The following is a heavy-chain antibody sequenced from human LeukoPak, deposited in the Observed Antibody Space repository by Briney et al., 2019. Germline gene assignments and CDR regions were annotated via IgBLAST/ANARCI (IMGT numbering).Heavy chain of an antibody. J-gene: IGHJ2*01. V-gene: IGHV4-59*01. Sequence: SETLPLTCTVSGGSISSYYWSWIRQPPGKGLEWIGYIYYSGSTNYNPSLKSRVTISVDTSKNQFSLKLSSVTAADTAVYYCARGLRYWYFDLWGRGTLVTVSS. CDR3: ARGLRYWYFDL. CDR2: IYYSGST. CDR1: GGSISSYY. D-gene: IGHD3-16*01.